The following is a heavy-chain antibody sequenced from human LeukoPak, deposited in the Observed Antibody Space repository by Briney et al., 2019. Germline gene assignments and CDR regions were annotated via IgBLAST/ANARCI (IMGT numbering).Heavy chain of an antibody. J-gene: IGHJ3*02. Sequence: SETLSLTCTVSGGSISSSSYYWGWIRQPPGKGLEWIGSIYYSGSTYYNPSLKSRVTISVDTSENQFSLKLSSVTAADTAVYYCASRFTMDDAFDIWGQGTMVTVSS. CDR1: GGSISSSSYY. CDR3: ASRFTMDDAFDI. D-gene: IGHD3-3*01. CDR2: IYYSGST. V-gene: IGHV4-39*01.